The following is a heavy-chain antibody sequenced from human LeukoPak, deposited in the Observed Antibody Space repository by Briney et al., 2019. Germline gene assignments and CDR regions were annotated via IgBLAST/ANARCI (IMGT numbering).Heavy chain of an antibody. CDR2: IYYSGST. J-gene: IGHJ5*02. Sequence: SETLSLTCTVSGGSISSGGYYWSWIRQHPGKGLEWIGYIYYSGSTYYNPSLKSRVTISVDTSKNQFSLKLSSVTAADTAVYYCARSPVDTAMVIYWFDPWGQGTLVTVSS. V-gene: IGHV4-31*03. D-gene: IGHD5-18*01. CDR3: ARSPVDTAMVIYWFDP. CDR1: GGSISSGGYY.